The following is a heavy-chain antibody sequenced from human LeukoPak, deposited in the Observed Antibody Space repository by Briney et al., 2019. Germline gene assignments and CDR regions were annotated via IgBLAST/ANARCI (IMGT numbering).Heavy chain of an antibody. J-gene: IGHJ3*02. CDR1: VFTFSIYC. CDR3: AKHQAFDI. Sequence: GGSLRLSCAPSVFTFSIYCMHWVRQAPGKGVGCVSRINTDGSYTSYADSVKGRFTISRDNAKNTLYLQTNSLRAEDTAVYYCAKHQAFDIWGQGTMVTVSS. V-gene: IGHV3-74*01. CDR2: INTDGSYT.